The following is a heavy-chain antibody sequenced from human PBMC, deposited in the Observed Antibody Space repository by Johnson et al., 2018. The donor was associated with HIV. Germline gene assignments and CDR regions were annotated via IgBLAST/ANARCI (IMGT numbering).Heavy chain of an antibody. J-gene: IGHJ3*02. CDR2: IKQDGSDK. CDR1: EFTFSNHY. CDR3: ARVRNWADAFDI. D-gene: IGHD7-27*01. V-gene: IGHV3-7*01. Sequence: VQLVESGGGLVQPGGSLRLSCAGSEFTFSNHYITWVRQAPGKGLEWVANIKQDGSDKYYVDSVKGRFTISRDNAKNSLYLQMNSLRAEDTAVYYCARVRNWADAFDIWGQGTMVTVSS.